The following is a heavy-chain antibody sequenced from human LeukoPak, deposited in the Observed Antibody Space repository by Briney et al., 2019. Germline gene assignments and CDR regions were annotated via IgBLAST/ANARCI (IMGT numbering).Heavy chain of an antibody. J-gene: IGHJ4*02. CDR3: ARGAPENNNWNGGS. CDR2: INHSGST. CDR1: GGSFSGYY. D-gene: IGHD1-1*01. V-gene: IGHV4-34*01. Sequence: PSETLSLTCAVYGGSFSGYYWSWIRQPPGKGLEWIGGINHSGSTNYNPSLKSRVTISVDTSKNQFSLKLSSVTAADTAVYYCARGAPENNNWNGGSWGQGTLVTVSS.